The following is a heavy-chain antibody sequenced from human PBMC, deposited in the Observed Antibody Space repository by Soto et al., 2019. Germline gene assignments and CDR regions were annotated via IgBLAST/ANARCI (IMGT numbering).Heavy chain of an antibody. Sequence: QVQLVQSGAEVKKPGASVKVSCKASGYTFTSYDINWVRQAAGQGLEWIGWMNPNSGKAVYAQKFQGRVTMAGNTYISTDYMELSSLRSDDTAVYFCARGLVVVSATYWYFDLWGRGTLVTVSS. D-gene: IGHD2-15*01. CDR3: ARGLVVVSATYWYFDL. CDR2: MNPNSGKA. CDR1: GYTFTSYD. V-gene: IGHV1-8*01. J-gene: IGHJ2*01.